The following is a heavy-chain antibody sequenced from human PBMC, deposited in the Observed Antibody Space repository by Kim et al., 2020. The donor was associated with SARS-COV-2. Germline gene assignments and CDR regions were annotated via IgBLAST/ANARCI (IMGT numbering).Heavy chain of an antibody. CDR1: GGSISSGGYY. V-gene: IGHV4-31*03. Sequence: TLSLTCTVSGGSISSGGYYWSWIRQHPGKGLEWIGYIYYSGSTYYNPSLKSRVTISVDTSKNQFSLKLSSVTAADTAVYYCATVLRGGVVDYWGQGTLVTVSS. CDR3: ATVLRGGVVDY. CDR2: IYYSGST. J-gene: IGHJ4*02. D-gene: IGHD3-16*01.